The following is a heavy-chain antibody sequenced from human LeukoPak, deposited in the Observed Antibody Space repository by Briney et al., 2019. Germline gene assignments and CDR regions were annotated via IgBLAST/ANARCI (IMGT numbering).Heavy chain of an antibody. Sequence: MAGGSLRLSCAASGFTFSDYYMSWIRQAPGKGLEWLSYISSDGTTIQYADSVKGRFTISRDNAKNSLYLQMNSLRAEDTAVYYCAREERLRWTAYWGQGTLVTVSS. D-gene: IGHD4-23*01. J-gene: IGHJ4*02. CDR3: AREERLRWTAY. CDR2: ISSDGTTI. CDR1: GFTFSDYY. V-gene: IGHV3-11*01.